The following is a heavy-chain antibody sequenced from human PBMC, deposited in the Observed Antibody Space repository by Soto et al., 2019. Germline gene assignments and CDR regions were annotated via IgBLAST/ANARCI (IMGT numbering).Heavy chain of an antibody. CDR1: GFSLSTSGVG. D-gene: IGHD5-12*01. Sequence: SGPTLVNPTQTLTLTCSLSGFSLSTSGVGVGWIRQPPGKALEWLAVIYWNDDKRFSPSLKSRLTITTDTSKTQVVLTMTNMDPVDTATYYCAHSPDSLATRRFFDYWGQGTLVTVSS. CDR3: AHSPDSLATRRFFDY. CDR2: IYWNDDK. J-gene: IGHJ4*02. V-gene: IGHV2-5*01.